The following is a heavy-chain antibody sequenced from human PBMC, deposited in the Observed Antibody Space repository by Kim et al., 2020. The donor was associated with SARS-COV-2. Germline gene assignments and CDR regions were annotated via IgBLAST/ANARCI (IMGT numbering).Heavy chain of an antibody. D-gene: IGHD2-8*01. J-gene: IGHJ4*02. V-gene: IGHV3-23*01. CDR2: FSSNGVNT. CDR3: AKDSPEFCSNGICYTDY. CDR1: GFTFSRYG. Sequence: GGSLRLSCAASGFTFSRYGMSWVRQAPGKGLEWVSAFSSNGVNTYYADSVEGRFTISRDNSKNTLYLQMTSLRAEDTAVYYCAKDSPEFCSNGICYTDYWGQGTLVTVSS.